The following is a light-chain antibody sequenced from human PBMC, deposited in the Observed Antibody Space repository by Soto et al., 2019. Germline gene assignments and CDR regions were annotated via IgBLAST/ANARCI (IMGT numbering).Light chain of an antibody. CDR2: KAS. J-gene: IGKJ1*01. V-gene: IGKV1-5*03. CDR1: QSISSW. Sequence: DIQMTQSPSTLSASVGDRVTITGRASQSISSWLAWYQQKPGKAPKLLIYKASTLKSGVPSRFSGSGSGTDFTLTISSLQPDDFATYYCQHYNSYSEAFGQGTKVDIK. CDR3: QHYNSYSEA.